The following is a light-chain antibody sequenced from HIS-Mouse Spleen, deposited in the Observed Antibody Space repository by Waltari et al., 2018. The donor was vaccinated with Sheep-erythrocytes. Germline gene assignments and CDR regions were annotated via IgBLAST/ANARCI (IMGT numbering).Light chain of an antibody. CDR2: EGS. J-gene: IGLJ3*02. V-gene: IGLV2-23*01. CDR1: SSDVGGYNY. CDR3: CSYAGSSTPWV. Sequence: QSALTQPPSASGSPGQSVTISCTGTSSDVGGYNYVSWYQQHPGKAPKLMIYEGSKRPSGVSNRFSGSESGNPASLTISGLQVEDEADYYCCSYAGSSTPWVFGGGTKLTVL.